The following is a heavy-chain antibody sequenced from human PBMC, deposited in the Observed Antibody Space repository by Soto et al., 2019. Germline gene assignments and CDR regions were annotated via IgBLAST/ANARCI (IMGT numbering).Heavy chain of an antibody. J-gene: IGHJ5*02. V-gene: IGHV4-4*07. CDR2: ISTSGTI. CDR1: GGSISSYG. CDR3: ATPRGALDP. D-gene: IGHD3-16*01. Sequence: PSETLSLTCTVSGGSISSYGWSWIRQPAGKGLEWIGRISTSGTINYNPSLKSRVTMSVDTSKNQFSLILSSVTAADTAVYFCATPRGALDPWGQGTLVTVSS.